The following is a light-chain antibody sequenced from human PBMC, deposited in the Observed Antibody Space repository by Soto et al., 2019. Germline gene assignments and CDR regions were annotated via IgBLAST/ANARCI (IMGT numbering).Light chain of an antibody. Sequence: QSVLTQPASASGSPGQSITISCTGTSSDVGGYNYVSWYQQHPGKAPKLMIYDVSNRPSGVSNRFSGSKSGNTASLTISGPQAEDEDDYYCSSYTSSSTLEVFGTGTKLTVL. CDR2: DVS. CDR3: SSYTSSSTLEV. V-gene: IGLV2-14*01. J-gene: IGLJ1*01. CDR1: SSDVGGYNY.